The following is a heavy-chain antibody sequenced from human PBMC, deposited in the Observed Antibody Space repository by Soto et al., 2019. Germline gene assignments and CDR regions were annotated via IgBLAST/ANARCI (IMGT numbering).Heavy chain of an antibody. CDR2: ISGYNGNT. CDR3: ARENVLVVAATQGPFDF. V-gene: IGHV1-18*01. J-gene: IGHJ4*02. CDR1: GYTFTSYY. D-gene: IGHD2-15*01. Sequence: ASVKVSCKASGYTFTSYYISWVRQAPGQGLEWMGWISGYNGNTNYAQKLQGRVTMTTDTSTSTAYMELRSLRSDDTAVYYCARENVLVVAATQGPFDFWGQGTLVTVSS.